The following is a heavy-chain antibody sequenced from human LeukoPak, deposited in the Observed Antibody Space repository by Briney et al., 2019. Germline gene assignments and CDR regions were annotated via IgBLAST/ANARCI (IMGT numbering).Heavy chain of an antibody. V-gene: IGHV1-2*02. Sequence: ASVKVSCKASGYTFTGYYMHWVRQAPGQGLEWMGWINPNSGGTNYAQKFQGRVTMTRDTSNSTAYMELSRLRSDDTAVYYCARGREVVVVVAATGYYYYYMDVWGKGTTVTVSS. D-gene: IGHD2-15*01. CDR2: INPNSGGT. J-gene: IGHJ6*03. CDR3: ARGREVVVVVAATGYYYYYMDV. CDR1: GYTFTGYY.